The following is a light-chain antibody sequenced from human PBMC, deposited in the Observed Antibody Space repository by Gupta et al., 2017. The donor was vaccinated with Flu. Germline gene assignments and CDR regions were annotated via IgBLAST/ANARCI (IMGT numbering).Light chain of an antibody. CDR3: LQANNFPWS. J-gene: IGKJ1*01. CDR1: QGISSW. Sequence: GDLVPIPCLASQGISSWLAWYQQKPGKAPKVLVYAASSLQSGVPSRFSGSGSGTDFTLTISSLQPEDFATYYCLQANNFPWSFGQGTKVEIK. CDR2: AAS. V-gene: IGKV1-12*02.